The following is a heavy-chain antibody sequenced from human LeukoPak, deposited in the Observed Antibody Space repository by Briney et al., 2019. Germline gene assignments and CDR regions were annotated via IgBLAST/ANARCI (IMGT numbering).Heavy chain of an antibody. V-gene: IGHV3-66*02. J-gene: IGHJ4*02. CDR3: ARGRRDIVVVPAAVPTNFDY. Sequence: GGSLRLSCAASGFTVSSNYMSWVRQAPGKGLEWVSVIYSGGSTYYADSVKGRFTISRDNSKNTLYLQMNSLRAEDTAVYYCARGRRDIVVVPAAVPTNFDYGGQGTLVTVSS. CDR2: IYSGGST. D-gene: IGHD2-2*02. CDR1: GFTVSSNY.